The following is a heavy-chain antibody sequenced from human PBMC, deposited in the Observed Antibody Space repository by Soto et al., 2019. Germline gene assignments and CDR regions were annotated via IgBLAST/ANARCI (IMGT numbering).Heavy chain of an antibody. CDR1: GFNVGDYE. CDR3: ARGRYDLGV. Sequence: EVQLVESGGNLVQPGGSLTLSCAVSGFNVGDYEMNWARQAPGKGLEWISMITSGGTVFYYSDSVRGRFAISRDDSANSLHLQMDNLRVEDTAFYFCARGRYDLGVWGQGTSVTVS. CDR2: ITSGGTVF. J-gene: IGHJ6*02. D-gene: IGHD1-1*01. V-gene: IGHV3-48*03.